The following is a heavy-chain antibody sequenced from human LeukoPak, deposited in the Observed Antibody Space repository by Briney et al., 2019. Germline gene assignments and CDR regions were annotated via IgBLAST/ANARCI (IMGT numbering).Heavy chain of an antibody. Sequence: SETLSLTCGVSGGSISSTNWWSWVRQPPGQGLEWIGEVSLTGETNYNPSLNGRVTMSLDGSRNQLSLTLTSVTAADTAIYYCSREGGGRDGYNWGPFDVWGQGTTVTVSS. D-gene: IGHD5-24*01. CDR3: SREGGGRDGYNWGPFDV. CDR2: VSLTGET. V-gene: IGHV4-4*02. J-gene: IGHJ3*01. CDR1: GGSISSTNW.